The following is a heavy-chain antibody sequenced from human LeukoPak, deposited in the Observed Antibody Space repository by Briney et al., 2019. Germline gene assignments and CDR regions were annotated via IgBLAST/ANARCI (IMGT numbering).Heavy chain of an antibody. Sequence: GGSLRLSCATSGFSFTDYPMKWVRQAPGKGREWISNIRTTAEGAKYAYYADSVKGRVTISRDDGKNTLYLHMNSLRDDDTAVYYCATDQRYAFDYWGQGILVTVSS. CDR2: IRTTAEGAKYA. CDR3: ATDQRYAFDY. D-gene: IGHD3-9*01. CDR1: GFSFTDYP. V-gene: IGHV3-48*02. J-gene: IGHJ4*02.